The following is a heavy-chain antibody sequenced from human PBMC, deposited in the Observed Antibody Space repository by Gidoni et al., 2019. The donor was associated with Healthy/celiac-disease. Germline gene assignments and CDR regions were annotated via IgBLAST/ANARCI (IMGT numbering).Heavy chain of an antibody. CDR2: ISYDGSNK. Sequence: QVQLVESGGGVVQPGRSLRLSCAASGFTFSSYGMPWVRQAPGKGLEWVAVISYDGSNKYYADSVKGRFTISRDNSKNTLYLQMNSLRAEDTAVYYCASPADLVPAAGVYYYGMDVWGQGTTVTVSS. CDR1: GFTFSSYG. D-gene: IGHD2-2*01. CDR3: ASPADLVPAAGVYYYGMDV. V-gene: IGHV3-30*03. J-gene: IGHJ6*02.